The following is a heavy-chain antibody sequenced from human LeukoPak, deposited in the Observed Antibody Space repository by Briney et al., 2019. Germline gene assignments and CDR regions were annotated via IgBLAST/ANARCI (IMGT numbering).Heavy chain of an antibody. Sequence: SVKVSCKASGGTFSSYAISWVRQAPGQGLEWMGGIIPIFGTANYAQKFQGRVTITTDESTSTAYMELSSLRSEDTAVYYCARDPKNSSSWYHFQHWGQGTLVTVSS. CDR3: ARDPKNSSSWYHFQH. V-gene: IGHV1-69*05. CDR2: IIPIFGTA. J-gene: IGHJ1*01. CDR1: GGTFSSYA. D-gene: IGHD6-13*01.